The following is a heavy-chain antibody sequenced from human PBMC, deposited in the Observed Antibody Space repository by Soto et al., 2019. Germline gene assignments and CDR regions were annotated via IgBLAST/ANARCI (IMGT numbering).Heavy chain of an antibody. J-gene: IGHJ3*02. D-gene: IGHD4-17*01. CDR1: GRSFTGYY. CDR2: INHSGST. CDR3: ARGTTGKAFDI. Sequence: SETLSVTAAVHGRSFTGYYWSWIRQPPGKGLEWIGEINHSGSTNYNPSLKSRVTISVDTSKNQFSLKLSSVTAADTAVYYCARGTTGKAFDIWGQGTMVT. V-gene: IGHV4-34*01.